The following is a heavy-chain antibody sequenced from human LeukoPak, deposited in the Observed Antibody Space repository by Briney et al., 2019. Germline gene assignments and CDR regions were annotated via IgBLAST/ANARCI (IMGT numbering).Heavy chain of an antibody. CDR2: ISSSSSHI. V-gene: IGHV3-21*04. CDR1: GFTFSNYF. Sequence: GGSLRLSCAASGFTFSNYFMNWVRQAPGKGLEWVSSISSSSSHIYYADSVKGRFTISRDNSKNTLYLQMNSLRAEDTAVYYCASTGYYSYFDHWGQGTLVTVSS. D-gene: IGHD3-9*01. J-gene: IGHJ4*02. CDR3: ASTGYYSYFDH.